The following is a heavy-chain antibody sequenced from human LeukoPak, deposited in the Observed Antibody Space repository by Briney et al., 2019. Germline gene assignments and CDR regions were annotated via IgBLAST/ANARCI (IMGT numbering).Heavy chain of an antibody. V-gene: IGHV4-4*02. CDR1: GGSISSSNW. D-gene: IGHD3-10*01. Sequence: SETLSLTCAVSGGSISSSNWWSWVRQPPGKGLEWIGEIDHSGSTNYNPSLKSRVTISIDKSKNQFSLKLSSVTAADTAVYYCARGGYYGSGNDFRFDPWGQGTLVIVSS. J-gene: IGHJ5*02. CDR2: IDHSGST. CDR3: ARGGYYGSGNDFRFDP.